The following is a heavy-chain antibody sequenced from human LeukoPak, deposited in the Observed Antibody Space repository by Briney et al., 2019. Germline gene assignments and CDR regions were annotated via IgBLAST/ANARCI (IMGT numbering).Heavy chain of an antibody. D-gene: IGHD3-22*01. V-gene: IGHV1-18*01. Sequence: GASVKVSCKASGYTFTSYGISWVRQAPGQGLEWMGWISAYNGNTNYAQKLQGRVTMTTDTSTSTAYMELRSLRSDDTAVYYCARGPGGRRGYYPLEDSYYYYYMDVWGKGTTATVSS. CDR2: ISAYNGNT. CDR1: GYTFTSYG. J-gene: IGHJ6*03. CDR3: ARGPGGRRGYYPLEDSYYYYYMDV.